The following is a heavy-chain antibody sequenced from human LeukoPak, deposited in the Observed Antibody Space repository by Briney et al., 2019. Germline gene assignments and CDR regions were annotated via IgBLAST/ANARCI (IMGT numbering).Heavy chain of an antibody. Sequence: SETLSLTCTVSGGSINSYYWSWIRQPPGKGLEWIGYIYYSGSTNYNPSLKSRVTISVDTSKNQFSLKLSSVTAADTAVYYCARDRMVLWFGELLDGYFDYWGQGTLVTVSS. D-gene: IGHD3-10*01. CDR2: IYYSGST. CDR1: GGSINSYY. CDR3: ARDRMVLWFGELLDGYFDY. V-gene: IGHV4-59*01. J-gene: IGHJ4*02.